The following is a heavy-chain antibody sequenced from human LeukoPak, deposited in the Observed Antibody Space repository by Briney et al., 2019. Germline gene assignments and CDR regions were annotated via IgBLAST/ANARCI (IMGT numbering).Heavy chain of an antibody. CDR1: GFTFSSYS. CDR3: ARARHYDFWSGYYAEDY. D-gene: IGHD3-3*01. J-gene: IGHJ4*02. V-gene: IGHV3-21*01. CDR2: ISSSSSCI. Sequence: PGGSLRLSCAASGFTFSSYSMNWVRQAPGKGLEWVSSISSSSSCIYYADSVKGRFTISRDNAKNSLYLQMNSLRAEDTAVYYCARARHYDFWSGYYAEDYWGQGTLVTVSS.